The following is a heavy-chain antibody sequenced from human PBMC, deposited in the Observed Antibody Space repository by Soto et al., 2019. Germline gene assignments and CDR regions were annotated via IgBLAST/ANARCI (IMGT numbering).Heavy chain of an antibody. J-gene: IGHJ4*02. V-gene: IGHV1-69*13. D-gene: IGHD3-22*01. Sequence: SVKVSCKASGGTFSRNTISWVRQAPGQGLEWMGGIMPIFGSANYAQKFQGRATITADENTRTVYMELSRLRSEDTAVYYCARQFDSDTTGYYYAYWGQGTLVTVSS. CDR1: GGTFSRNT. CDR2: IMPIFGSA. CDR3: ARQFDSDTTGYYYAY.